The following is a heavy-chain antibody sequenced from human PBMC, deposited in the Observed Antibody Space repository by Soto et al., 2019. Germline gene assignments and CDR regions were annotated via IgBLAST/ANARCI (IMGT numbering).Heavy chain of an antibody. J-gene: IGHJ6*02. D-gene: IGHD2-15*01. CDR1: GFTFSSYA. CDR2: ISYDGSNK. V-gene: IGHV3-30-3*01. CDR3: ASPKLPRTYYYYGMDV. Sequence: QVQLVESGGGVVQPGRSLRLSCAASGFTFSSYAMHWVHQAPGKGLEWVAVISYDGSNKYYADSVKGRFTISRDNSKNTLYLQMNSLRAEDTAVYYCASPKLPRTYYYYGMDVWGQGTTVTVSS.